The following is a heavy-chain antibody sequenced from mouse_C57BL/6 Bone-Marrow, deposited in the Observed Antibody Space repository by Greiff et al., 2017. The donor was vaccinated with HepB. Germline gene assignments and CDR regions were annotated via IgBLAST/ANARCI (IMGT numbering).Heavy chain of an antibody. V-gene: IGHV1-72*01. Sequence: QVQLQQPGAELVKPGASVKLSCKASGYTFTSYWMHWVKQRPGRGLEWIGRIDPNSGGTKYNEKFKSKATLTVDKPSSTAYMQLSSLTSEDSAVYYCARETTTVVPYYYAMDYWGQGTSVTVSS. CDR1: GYTFTSYW. CDR2: IDPNSGGT. CDR3: ARETTTVVPYYYAMDY. D-gene: IGHD1-1*01. J-gene: IGHJ4*01.